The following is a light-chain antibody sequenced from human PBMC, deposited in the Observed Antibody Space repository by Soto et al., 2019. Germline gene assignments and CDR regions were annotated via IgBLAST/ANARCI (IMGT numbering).Light chain of an antibody. Sequence: QSVLTQPPSASGSPGQSVTISCTGTSSDVGGYNYVSWYQQHPGKAPKLMIYEFSRRPSGVPDRFSGSRSANTAFLTVSGLQAEDEADYYCCSYAGNDNFYVFGTGTKVTVL. CDR2: EFS. CDR1: SSDVGGYNY. V-gene: IGLV2-8*01. J-gene: IGLJ1*01. CDR3: CSYAGNDNFYV.